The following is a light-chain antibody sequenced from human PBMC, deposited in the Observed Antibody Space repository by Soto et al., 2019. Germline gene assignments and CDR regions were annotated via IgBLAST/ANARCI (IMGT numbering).Light chain of an antibody. J-gene: IGKJ5*01. CDR3: QQYNNWPPSII. V-gene: IGKV3-15*01. CDR2: GAS. Sequence: EIVMTQSPATLSVSPGERATLSCRASHSVSSNLAWYQQKPGQAPRLLIYGASTRATDTPVRFRGSGSGTEFTLTISSLQSEDFAVYYCQQYNNWPPSIIFGQGTRLEI. CDR1: HSVSSN.